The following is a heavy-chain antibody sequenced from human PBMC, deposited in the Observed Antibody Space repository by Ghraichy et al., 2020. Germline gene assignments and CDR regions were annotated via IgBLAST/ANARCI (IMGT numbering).Heavy chain of an antibody. V-gene: IGHV2-5*02. CDR1: GFSLTTSGVG. CDR3: ARKLASNNYYDY. CDR2: IYWDDDK. J-gene: IGHJ4*02. Sequence: SGPTLVKPTQTLTLTCTFSGFSLTTSGVGVGWIRQPPGKALEWLAIIYWDDDKRSSPSLKSRLTITRDTSKNQVVLTMTNMDPVDTATYYCARKLASNNYYDYWGQGTLVTVSS.